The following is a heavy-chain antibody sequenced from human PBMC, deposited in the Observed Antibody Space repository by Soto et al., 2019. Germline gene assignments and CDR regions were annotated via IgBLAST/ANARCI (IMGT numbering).Heavy chain of an antibody. D-gene: IGHD2-2*01. J-gene: IGHJ6*03. CDR1: GFTFSSYA. V-gene: IGHV3-23*01. CDR2: ISGSGGST. Sequence: GGSLRLSCAASGFTFSSYAMSWVRQAPGKGLEWVSAISGSGGSTYYADSVKGRFTISRDNSKNTLYLQMNSLRAEDTAVYYCAKERGDIVVVPAAMVDDYYYYMDVWGKGTTVTVSS. CDR3: AKERGDIVVVPAAMVDDYYYYMDV.